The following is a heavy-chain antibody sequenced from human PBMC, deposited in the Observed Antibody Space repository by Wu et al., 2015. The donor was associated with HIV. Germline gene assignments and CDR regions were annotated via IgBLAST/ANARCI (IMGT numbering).Heavy chain of an antibody. Sequence: QVQLVQSGTEVKKPGSSVKVSCKASGGTFSSFAISWVRQAPGQGLEWMGRIIPVFGTRNYAQKFQDKVTITADEPTRTAYLELSSLTSDDTATYYCVNSGWGSDYHYDHWGQGTLVTVSS. V-gene: IGHV1-69*13. CDR3: VNSGWGSDYHYDH. J-gene: IGHJ4*02. D-gene: IGHD3-10*01. CDR2: IIPVFGTR. CDR1: GGTFSSFA.